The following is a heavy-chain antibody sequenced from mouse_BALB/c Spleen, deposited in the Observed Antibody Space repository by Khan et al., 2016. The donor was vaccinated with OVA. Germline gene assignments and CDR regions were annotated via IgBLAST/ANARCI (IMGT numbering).Heavy chain of an antibody. V-gene: IGHV2-9-2*01. J-gene: IGHJ2*01. CDR2: IWTGGGT. D-gene: IGHD2-12*01. CDR3: GRDYSYDDYFDY. Sequence: QVQLKESGPGLVAPSQSLSITCTVSGFSLTSYDISWIRQPPGKGLEWLGVIWTGGGTNYNSAFMSRLSISKDNSKSQVFLKMNSLQTDDTAIYYCGRDYSYDDYFDYWGQGTTLTVSS. CDR1: GFSLTSYD.